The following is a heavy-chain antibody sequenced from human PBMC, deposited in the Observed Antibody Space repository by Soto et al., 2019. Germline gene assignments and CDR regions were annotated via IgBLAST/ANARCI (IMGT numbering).Heavy chain of an antibody. CDR2: INAANGDT. J-gene: IGHJ5*02. V-gene: IGHV1-3*01. D-gene: IGHD6-13*01. CDR1: GYTFTSYG. Sequence: ASVKVSCKASGYTFTSYGIHWVRQAPGQRLEWMGWINAANGDTKYSPRFQGRVTITRDTSASTAYMELSSLRSEDTAVYYCVRKHVSATGIDWFDPWGQGTLVTVSS. CDR3: VRKHVSATGIDWFDP.